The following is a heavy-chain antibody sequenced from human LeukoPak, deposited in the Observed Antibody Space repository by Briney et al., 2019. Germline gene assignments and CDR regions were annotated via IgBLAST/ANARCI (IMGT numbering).Heavy chain of an antibody. D-gene: IGHD6-25*01. Sequence: ASVKVSCKASGYTFSSYYIHWVRQAPGQGLEWLGIINPSGGKTMYAQKFQGRTTMTTDMSTSTVYMEVTGLKSEDTAVYYCARDAIAASVYKWFDPWGQGTLVTVSS. CDR1: GYTFSSYY. J-gene: IGHJ5*02. CDR3: ARDAIAASVYKWFDP. V-gene: IGHV1-46*01. CDR2: INPSGGKT.